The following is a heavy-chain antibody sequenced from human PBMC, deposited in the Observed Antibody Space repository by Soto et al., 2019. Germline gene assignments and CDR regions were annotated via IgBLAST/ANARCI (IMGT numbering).Heavy chain of an antibody. CDR2: ISSSSSTI. D-gene: IGHD2-15*01. J-gene: IGHJ2*01. Sequence: GGSLRLSCAASGFTFSSYSMNWVRQAPGKGLEWVSYISSSSSTIYYADSVKGRFTISRDNAKNSLYLQMNSLRAEDTAVYYCARDPAVVAATSYSPHSWYFDLWGRGTLVTVSS. CDR3: ARDPAVVAATSYSPHSWYFDL. V-gene: IGHV3-48*01. CDR1: GFTFSSYS.